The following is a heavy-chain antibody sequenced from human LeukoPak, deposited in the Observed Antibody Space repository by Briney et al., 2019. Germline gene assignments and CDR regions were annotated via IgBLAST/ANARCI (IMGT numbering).Heavy chain of an antibody. CDR3: ARTKSSSWQLDY. CDR1: GGSISSYY. CDR2: IYYSGST. Sequence: PSETLSLTCTVSGGSISSYYWSWIRQPPGKGLEWIGYIYYSGSTNYNPSLKSRVTISVDTSKNQFSLKLSSVTAADTAVYYCARTKSSSWQLDYWGQGTLVTVSS. D-gene: IGHD6-13*01. V-gene: IGHV4-59*01. J-gene: IGHJ4*02.